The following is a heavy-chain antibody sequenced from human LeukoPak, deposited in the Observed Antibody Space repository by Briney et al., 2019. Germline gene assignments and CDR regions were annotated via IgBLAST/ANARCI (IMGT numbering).Heavy chain of an antibody. CDR2: IYYSGST. V-gene: IGHV4-59*11. Sequence: SETLSLTCTVSGGSISSHYWSWIRQPPGKGLEWIGYIYYSGSTNYNPSLKSRVTISVDTSKNQFSLKLSSVTAADTAVYYCARLGGAWGQGTLVTVSS. J-gene: IGHJ5*02. CDR3: ARLGGA. CDR1: GGSISSHY.